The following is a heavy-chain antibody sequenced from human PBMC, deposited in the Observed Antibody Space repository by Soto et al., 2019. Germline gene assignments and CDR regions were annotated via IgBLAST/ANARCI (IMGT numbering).Heavy chain of an antibody. Sequence: ASVKVSCKASGGTFTSYVISWVRQAPGQGLEWMGGFIPVSGTTHYAQKFQGRITIIADESTSTAYMEVSSLRSEDTAVYYCAKSVITGPMEYWGQGTLVTVSS. CDR3: AKSVITGPMEY. CDR1: GGTFTSYV. J-gene: IGHJ4*02. D-gene: IGHD1-20*01. CDR2: FIPVSGTT. V-gene: IGHV1-69*13.